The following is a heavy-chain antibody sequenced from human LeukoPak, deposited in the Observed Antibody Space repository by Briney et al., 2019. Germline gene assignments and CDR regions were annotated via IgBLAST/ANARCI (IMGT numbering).Heavy chain of an antibody. CDR3: AELGITMIGGV. Sequence: GGTLRLSCAASGFTFSSYGWSWVRQAPGKGLEWVSAISGSGGSTYYADSVKGRFTISRDNAKNSLYLQMNSLRAEDTAVYYCAELGITMIGGVWGKGTTVTISS. CDR2: ISGSGGST. CDR1: GFTFSSYG. V-gene: IGHV3-23*01. D-gene: IGHD3-10*02. J-gene: IGHJ6*04.